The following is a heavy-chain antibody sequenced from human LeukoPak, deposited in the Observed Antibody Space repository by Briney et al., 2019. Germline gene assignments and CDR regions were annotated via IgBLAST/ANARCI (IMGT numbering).Heavy chain of an antibody. V-gene: IGHV4-39*07. D-gene: IGHD2/OR15-2a*01. CDR2: ISYTGST. J-gene: IGHJ4*02. CDR3: ARVPDRTTCFDY. Sequence: SETLSLTCTVSGGSISSSSYYWGWIRQPPGEGLEWIGSISYTGSTNYNPSLKSRVTISVDTSKNQFSLKLSSVTAADTAVYYCARVPDRTTCFDYWGQGTLVTVSS. CDR1: GGSISSSSYY.